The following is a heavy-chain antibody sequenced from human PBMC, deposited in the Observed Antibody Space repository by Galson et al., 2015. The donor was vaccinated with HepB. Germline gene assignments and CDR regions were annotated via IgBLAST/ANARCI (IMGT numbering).Heavy chain of an antibody. CDR3: ARDHPPNPEAVAGTYYYYYGMDV. Sequence: SVKVSCKASGYTFTSYYMHWVRQAPGQGLEWMGIINPSGGSTSYAQKFQGRVTMTRDTSTSTVYMELSSLRSEDTTVYYCARDHPPNPEAVAGTYYYYYGMDVWGQGTTVTVSS. V-gene: IGHV1-46*03. CDR2: INPSGGST. CDR1: GYTFTSYY. J-gene: IGHJ6*02. D-gene: IGHD6-19*01.